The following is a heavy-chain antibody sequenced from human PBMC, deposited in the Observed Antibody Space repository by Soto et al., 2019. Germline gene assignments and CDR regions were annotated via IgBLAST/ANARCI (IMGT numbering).Heavy chain of an antibody. D-gene: IGHD3-9*01. Sequence: SVKVSCKASGFTFTSSAVQWVRQARGQRLEWIGWIVVGSGNTHYAQKFQERVTITRDTSASTAYMELSSLRSEDTAVYYCARGTSLDYDILTGYYAENDAFDIWG. CDR3: ARGTSLDYDILTGYYAENDAFDI. V-gene: IGHV1-58*01. CDR1: GFTFTSSA. CDR2: IVVGSGNT. J-gene: IGHJ3*02.